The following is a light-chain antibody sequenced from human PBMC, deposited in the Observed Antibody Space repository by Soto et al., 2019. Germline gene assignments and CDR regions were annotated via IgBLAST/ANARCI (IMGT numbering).Light chain of an antibody. CDR3: QQYNNWPRT. CDR1: QSVSSN. CDR2: LAS. Sequence: EVVMTQSPATLSVSPGERATLSCRASQSVSSNLAWYQQKPGQAPTLLIYLASTRATGVPARFSGSGYGTEFTLTISSLQSEDVAVYYCQQYNNWPRTFGQGTKVEIK. V-gene: IGKV3-15*01. J-gene: IGKJ1*01.